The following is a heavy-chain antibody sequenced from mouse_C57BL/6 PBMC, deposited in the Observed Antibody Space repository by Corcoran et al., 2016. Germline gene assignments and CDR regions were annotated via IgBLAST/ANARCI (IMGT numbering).Heavy chain of an antibody. CDR2: INTYSGVP. J-gene: IGHJ1*03. CDR3: ARIDSYGSSYWYFDV. D-gene: IGHD1-1*01. CDR1: GYTFTTYG. V-gene: IGHV9-3*01. Sequence: QIQLVQSGPELKKPGETVKISCKASGYTFTTYGMSWVKQAPGKGLKWMGWINTYSGVPTYADDFKGRFAFSLETSASTAYLQINNLKNEDTATYFCARIDSYGSSYWYFDVWGTGTTVTVSS.